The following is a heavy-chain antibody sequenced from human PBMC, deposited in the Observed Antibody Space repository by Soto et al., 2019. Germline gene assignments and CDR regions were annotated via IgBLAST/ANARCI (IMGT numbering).Heavy chain of an antibody. CDR3: ARERSRYDRSGYYRPDY. D-gene: IGHD3-22*01. J-gene: IGHJ4*02. V-gene: IGHV1-69*06. CDR2: IIPILGTP. CDR1: GDTFSSYA. Sequence: QVQLVQSGAEVKKPGSSVKVSCKASGDTFSSYAISWVRQAPGQGLEWRGGIIPILGTPNYAQKFQGRVTITADKSTSTAYMELSSLRTEDTAVYYCARERSRYDRSGYYRPDYWGQGTLVTVSS.